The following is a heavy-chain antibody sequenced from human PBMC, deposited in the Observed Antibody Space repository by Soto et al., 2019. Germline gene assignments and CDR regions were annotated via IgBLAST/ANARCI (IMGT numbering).Heavy chain of an antibody. Sequence: PSETLSLTCTVSGGSISSYYWSWIRQPPGKGLEWIGYIYYSGSTYYNPSLKSRVTISVDTSKNQFSLKLSSVTAADTAVYYCARDRASGYYYSSGYFDAFDIWGQGTMVTVSS. CDR2: IYYSGST. CDR3: ARDRASGYYYSSGYFDAFDI. V-gene: IGHV4-59*12. CDR1: GGSISSYY. D-gene: IGHD3-22*01. J-gene: IGHJ3*02.